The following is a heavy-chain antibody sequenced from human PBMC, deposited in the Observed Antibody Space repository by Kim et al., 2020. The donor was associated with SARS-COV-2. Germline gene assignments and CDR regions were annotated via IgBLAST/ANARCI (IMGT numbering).Heavy chain of an antibody. CDR2: ISAYNGNT. CDR3: ARDGMGYDYVWGSYRFFGGEDPGPNWFDP. CDR1: GYTFTIYG. Sequence: ASVKVSCKASGYTFTIYGISLVRQAPGQGLEWMGWISAYNGNTNYAQKLQGRVTMTTDTSTSTAYMELRSLRSDDTAVYYCARDGMGYDYVWGSYRFFGGEDPGPNWFDPWGQGTLVTVSS. V-gene: IGHV1-18*01. J-gene: IGHJ5*02. D-gene: IGHD3-16*02.